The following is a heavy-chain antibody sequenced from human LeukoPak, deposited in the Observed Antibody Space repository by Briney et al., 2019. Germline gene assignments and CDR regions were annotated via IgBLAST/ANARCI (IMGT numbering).Heavy chain of an antibody. J-gene: IGHJ4*02. Sequence: GGSLRLSCVASGFTFESYWMSWYRQVPGRGLKWVANIRQLGSEIYYADSVRGRFTISRDDANNSLFLHMSSVRADDAGVYYCARVLSVALAASHWGRGTLVAVSS. CDR3: ARVLSVALAASH. V-gene: IGHV3-7*01. CDR2: IRQLGSEI. CDR1: GFTFESYW. D-gene: IGHD2-15*01.